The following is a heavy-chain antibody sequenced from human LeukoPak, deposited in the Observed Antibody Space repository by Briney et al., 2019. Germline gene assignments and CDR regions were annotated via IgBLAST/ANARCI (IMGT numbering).Heavy chain of an antibody. J-gene: IGHJ6*03. CDR2: IIPILGIA. CDR3: ASLGYCSSTSCAKPRPYYYYYMDV. V-gene: IGHV1-69*04. CDR1: GGTFSSYA. D-gene: IGHD2-2*01. Sequence: ASVKVSCKASGGTFSSYAISWVRQAPGQGLEWMGRIIPILGIANYAQKFQGRVTITADKSTSTAYMELSRLRSDDTAVYYCASLGYCSSTSCAKPRPYYYYYMDVWGKGTTVTVSS.